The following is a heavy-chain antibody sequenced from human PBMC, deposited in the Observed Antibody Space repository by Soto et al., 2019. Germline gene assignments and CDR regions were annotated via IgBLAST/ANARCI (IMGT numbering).Heavy chain of an antibody. Sequence: QVQLQESGPGLVKPSETLSLTCTVSGGSVSSGSYYWSWIRQPPGKGLEWIGYIYYSGSTNYNPSLKSRVTISVDTSKNQFSLKLSSVTAADTAVYYCARDKNGLDPWGQGTLVTVSS. CDR1: GGSVSSGSYY. CDR3: ARDKNGLDP. D-gene: IGHD1-1*01. J-gene: IGHJ5*02. V-gene: IGHV4-61*01. CDR2: IYYSGST.